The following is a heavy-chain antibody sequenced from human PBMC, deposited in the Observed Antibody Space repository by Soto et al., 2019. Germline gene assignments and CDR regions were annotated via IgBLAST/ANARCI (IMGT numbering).Heavy chain of an antibody. V-gene: IGHV1-69*13. CDR3: ARSQGGSSSLDIYYYYYYGMDV. J-gene: IGHJ6*02. CDR2: IIPIFGTA. D-gene: IGHD2-15*01. Sequence: SVKVSCKASGGTFSSYAISWVRQAPGQGLEWMGGIIPIFGTANYAQKFQGRVTITADESTSTGYMELSSLRSEDTAVYYCARSQGGSSSLDIYYYYYYGMDVWGQGTTVTVSS. CDR1: GGTFSSYA.